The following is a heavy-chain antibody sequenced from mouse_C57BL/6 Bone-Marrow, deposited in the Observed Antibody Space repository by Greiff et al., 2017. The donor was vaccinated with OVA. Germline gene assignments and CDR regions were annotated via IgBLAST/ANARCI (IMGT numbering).Heavy chain of an antibody. D-gene: IGHD2-3*01. CDR1: GYTFTTYP. V-gene: IGHV1-47*01. Sequence: QVQLKESGAELVKPGASVKMSCKASGYTFTTYPIEWMKQNHGKSLEWIGNFHPYNDDTKYNEKFKGKATLTVEKSSSTVYLELSRLTSDDSAVYYCARGGWLLDYYAMDYWGQGTSVTVSS. J-gene: IGHJ4*01. CDR3: ARGGWLLDYYAMDY. CDR2: FHPYNDDT.